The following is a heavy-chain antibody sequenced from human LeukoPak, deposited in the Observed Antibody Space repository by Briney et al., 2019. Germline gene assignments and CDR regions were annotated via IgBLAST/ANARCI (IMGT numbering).Heavy chain of an antibody. Sequence: ASVKVSCKASGYTFTGYYMHWVRQAPGQGLEWMGWINPNSGGTNYAQKFQGRVTMTRDTSISTAYMELSRLRSDDTAVYYCASYSSGLRYYYDSSGYHYWGQGTLVTVSS. J-gene: IGHJ4*02. CDR3: ASYSSGLRYYYDSSGYHY. D-gene: IGHD3-22*01. CDR1: GYTFTGYY. CDR2: INPNSGGT. V-gene: IGHV1-2*02.